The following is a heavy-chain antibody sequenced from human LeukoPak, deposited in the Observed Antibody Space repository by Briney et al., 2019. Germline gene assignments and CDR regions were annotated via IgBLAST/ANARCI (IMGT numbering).Heavy chain of an antibody. CDR3: ATEYSGSYPRWYAFDI. V-gene: IGHV1-24*01. D-gene: IGHD1-26*01. CDR2: FDPEDGET. CDR1: GYTLTELS. J-gene: IGHJ3*02. Sequence: ASVKVSCKVSGYTLTELSMHWVRQAPGKGLEWMGGFDPEDGETIYAQKFQGRVTMTEDTSTDTAYMELSSLRSEDTAVYYCATEYSGSYPRWYAFDIWGQGTMVTVSS.